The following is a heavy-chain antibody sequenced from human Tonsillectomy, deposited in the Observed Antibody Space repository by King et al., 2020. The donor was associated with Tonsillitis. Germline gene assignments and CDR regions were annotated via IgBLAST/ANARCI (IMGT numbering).Heavy chain of an antibody. CDR2: IYLGDSDT. V-gene: IGHV5-51*01. J-gene: IGHJ5*02. Sequence: CKGSGYNFTNYWIGWVCQMPGKGLEWMGIIYLGDSDTRYSPSFQGQVTISADKSISSAYLQWSSLKASDTAMYYCARLRSSGYYDSSGSDSWFATWGQGTLVTVSS. CDR1: GYNFTNYW. D-gene: IGHD3-22*01. CDR3: ARLRSSGYYDSSGSDSWFAT.